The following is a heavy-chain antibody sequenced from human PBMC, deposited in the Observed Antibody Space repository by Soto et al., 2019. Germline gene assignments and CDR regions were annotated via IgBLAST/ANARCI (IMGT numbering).Heavy chain of an antibody. CDR3: ARRGITMVRGVIIGSNAFDI. J-gene: IGHJ3*02. D-gene: IGHD3-10*01. V-gene: IGHV1-69*02. CDR1: GGTFSSYT. CDR2: IIPILGIA. Sequence: GASVKVSCKASGGTFSSYTISWVRQAPGQGLEWMGRIIPILGIANYAQKFQGRVTITADKSTSTAYMELSSLRSEDTAVYYCARRGITMVRGVIIGSNAFDIWGQGPMVTVSS.